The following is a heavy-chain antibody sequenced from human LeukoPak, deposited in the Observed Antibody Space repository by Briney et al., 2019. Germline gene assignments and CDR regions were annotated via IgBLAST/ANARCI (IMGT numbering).Heavy chain of an antibody. D-gene: IGHD3-10*01. CDR2: IYYSGST. CDR3: ARLRRGVNDY. J-gene: IGHJ4*02. Sequence: PSETLSLTCTVSGGSISSSSYYWGWIRQPPWKGLEWIGSIYYSGSTYYNPSLKSRVTISVDTSKNQFSLKLSSVTAADTAVYYCARLRRGVNDYWGQGTLVTVSS. V-gene: IGHV4-39*01. CDR1: GGSISSSSYY.